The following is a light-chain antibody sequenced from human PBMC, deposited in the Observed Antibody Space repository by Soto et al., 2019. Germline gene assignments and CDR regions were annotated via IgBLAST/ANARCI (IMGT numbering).Light chain of an antibody. V-gene: IGLV2-18*03. J-gene: IGLJ1*01. CDR1: SSDIGSYNR. CDR3: SSFTTSDTYV. CDR2: EVN. Sequence: QSVLTQPPSVSGSPGQSVTISCTGTSSDIGSYNRVSWYQQPPGAAPKLMICEVNNRPSGVPERFSGSKSGNTASLTTFGLQAEDEADYYCSSFTTSDTYVFGTGTKVTVL.